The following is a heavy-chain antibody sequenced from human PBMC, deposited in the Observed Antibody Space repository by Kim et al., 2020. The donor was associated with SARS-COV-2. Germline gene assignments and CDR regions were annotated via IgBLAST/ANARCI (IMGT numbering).Heavy chain of an antibody. D-gene: IGHD1-26*01. V-gene: IGHV3-21*01. J-gene: IGHJ2*01. CDR3: TRGRTSATDWYFDL. CDR1: GFTFSDYS. Sequence: GGSLRLSCAASGFTFSDYSRNWVRQAPGKGLEWVSSISSTASRVYYADSVKGRVTTSRDNAQNSLFLQMNSLRAEDTAVFYCTRGRTSATDWYFDLWGRGTLVTVSS. CDR2: ISSTASRV.